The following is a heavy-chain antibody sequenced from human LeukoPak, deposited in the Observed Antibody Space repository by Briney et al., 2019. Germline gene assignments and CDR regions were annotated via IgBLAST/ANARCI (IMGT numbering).Heavy chain of an antibody. CDR3: AKDLKAGVGSTYYYYYYMDV. D-gene: IGHD3-3*01. J-gene: IGHJ6*03. CDR2: ISYDGSNK. V-gene: IGHV3-30*18. Sequence: PGGSLRLSCAASGFTFSSYGMHWVRQAPGKGLEWVAVISYDGSNKYYADSVKGRFTISRDNSKNTLYLQMNSLRAEDTAVYYCAKDLKAGVGSTYYYYYYMDVWGKGTTVTVSS. CDR1: GFTFSSYG.